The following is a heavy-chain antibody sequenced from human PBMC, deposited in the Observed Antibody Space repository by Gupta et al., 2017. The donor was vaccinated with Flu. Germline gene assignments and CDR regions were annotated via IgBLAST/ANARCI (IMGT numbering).Heavy chain of an antibody. CDR3: ARETYSSGGRWFDP. Sequence: VLEWVAVIWYDGSNKYYADSVKGRFTISRDNSKNTLYLQMNSLRAEDTAVYYCARETYSSGGRWFDPWGQGTLVSVSS. CDR2: IWYDGSNK. V-gene: IGHV3-33*01. D-gene: IGHD6-19*01. J-gene: IGHJ5*02.